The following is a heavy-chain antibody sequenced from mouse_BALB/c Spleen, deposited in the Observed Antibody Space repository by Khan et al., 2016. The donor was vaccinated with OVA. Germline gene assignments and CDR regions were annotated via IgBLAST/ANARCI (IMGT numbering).Heavy chain of an antibody. CDR1: GYSITSGYC. V-gene: IGHV3-6*02. CDR2: ISYDGSN. D-gene: IGHD1-1*01. Sequence: EVQLQESGPGLVKPSQSLSLTCSVTGYSITSGYCWNWIRQFPGNKLEWMGYISYDGSNNYNPSLKNRISITRDTSKNQFFLKLNSVTTEDTATYYCARGVVVVPYCYFDVWGAGTTVTVSS. CDR3: ARGVVVVPYCYFDV. J-gene: IGHJ1*01.